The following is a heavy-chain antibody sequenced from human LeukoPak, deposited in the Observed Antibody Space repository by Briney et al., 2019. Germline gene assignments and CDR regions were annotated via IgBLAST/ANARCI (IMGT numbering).Heavy chain of an antibody. J-gene: IGHJ4*02. D-gene: IGHD6-13*01. CDR1: GFTFSSHD. Sequence: GGSLRLACAASGFTFSSHDMHWVRQTPGKGLEWVSGISWNGGSIGYADSVKGRFTISRDNAKNSLYLQMNSLRTEDTALYYCAKDMGGSSWNYFDYWGQGTLVTVSS. CDR2: ISWNGGSI. CDR3: AKDMGGSSWNYFDY. V-gene: IGHV3-9*01.